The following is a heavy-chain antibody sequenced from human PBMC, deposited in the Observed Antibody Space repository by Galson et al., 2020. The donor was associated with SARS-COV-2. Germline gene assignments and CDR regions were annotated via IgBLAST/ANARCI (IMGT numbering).Heavy chain of an antibody. V-gene: IGHV4-31*03. D-gene: IGHD4-4*01. CDR2: IYFDGTA. J-gene: IGHJ5*02. Sequence: SETLSLTCTVSGGSITSGGYYWSWIRQHPGKGLEWLGHIYFDGTAYYNPSLKSRIDLSVDTSKSQFSLKLSSVTAADTAVYYCARKPHISNYNFFDPWGQGTLVTVSS. CDR1: GGSITSGGYY. CDR3: ARKPHISNYNFFDP.